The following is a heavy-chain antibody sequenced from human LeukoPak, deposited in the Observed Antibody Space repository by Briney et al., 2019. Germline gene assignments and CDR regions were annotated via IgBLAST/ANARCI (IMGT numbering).Heavy chain of an antibody. V-gene: IGHV3-11*04. J-gene: IGHJ3*02. Sequence: PGGSLRLSCAASGFIFSEFYMSWIRQAPGKGLEWVSYISSSGSTIYYADSVKGRFTISRDNAKNSLYLQMNSLRAEDTAVYYCARVRGADRRDAFDIWGQGTMVTVSS. CDR3: ARVRGADRRDAFDI. CDR2: ISSSGSTI. D-gene: IGHD1-14*01. CDR1: GFIFSEFY.